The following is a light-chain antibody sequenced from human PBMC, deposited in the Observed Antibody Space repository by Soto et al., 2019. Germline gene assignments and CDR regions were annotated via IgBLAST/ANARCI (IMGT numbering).Light chain of an antibody. V-gene: IGKV1-39*01. CDR3: QQSYSTPLT. CDR2: AAY. CDR1: QTISSW. J-gene: IGKJ4*01. Sequence: DIQMTQAPSTLSGSVGDRVTITCRASQTISSWLAWYQQKPGKPPKLLIYAAYSLHTGVPSRFSGSGSGTDFTLTISSLQPEDFATYYCQQSYSTPLTFGGGTKVDIK.